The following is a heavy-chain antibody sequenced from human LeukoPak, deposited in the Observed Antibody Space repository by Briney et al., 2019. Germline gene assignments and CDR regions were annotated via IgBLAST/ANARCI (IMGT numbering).Heavy chain of an antibody. CDR3: ARPRTHDSSAYYHY. CDR2: IYPGDPDT. CDR1: GYRFSSYW. D-gene: IGHD3-22*01. V-gene: IGHV5-51*01. J-gene: IGHJ4*02. Sequence: GESLKISCKGSGYRFSSYWIGWVRQMPGKGLEWMGIIYPGDPDTRYSPSFQGQVTISADKSISTAYLQWSSLKASDTAMYYCARPRTHDSSAYYHYWGQGTLVTVSS.